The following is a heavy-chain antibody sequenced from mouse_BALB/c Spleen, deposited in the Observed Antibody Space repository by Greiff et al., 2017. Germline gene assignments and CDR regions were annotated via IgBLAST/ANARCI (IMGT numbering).Heavy chain of an antibody. J-gene: IGHJ2*01. V-gene: IGHV1S81*02. CDR3: TRSDWAALDY. Sequence: QVQLQQSGAELVKPGASVKLSCKASGYTFTSYYMYWVKQRPGQGLEWIGEINPSNGGTNFNEKFKSKATLTVDKSSSTAYMQLSSLTSEDSAVYYCTRSDWAALDYGGQGTTLTVAS. CDR2: INPSNGGT. D-gene: IGHD4-1*01. CDR1: GYTFTSYY.